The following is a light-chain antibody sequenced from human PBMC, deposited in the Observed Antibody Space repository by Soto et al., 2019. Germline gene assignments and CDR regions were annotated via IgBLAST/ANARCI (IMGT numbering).Light chain of an antibody. J-gene: IGKJ1*01. CDR3: QQSYNTPPT. V-gene: IGKV1-39*01. Sequence: DIQMTQSPSSLSASVGDRVTITCRASQSISSYLNWYQQKPGKAPKLLIYAASSLQSGVPSRFSGSGSGTDFTLTISSLQPEDFATYYCQQSYNTPPTFGQGTKVEMK. CDR2: AAS. CDR1: QSISSY.